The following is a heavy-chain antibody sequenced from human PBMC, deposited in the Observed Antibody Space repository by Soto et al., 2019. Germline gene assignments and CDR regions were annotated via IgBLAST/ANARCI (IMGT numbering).Heavy chain of an antibody. V-gene: IGHV5-10-1*01. CDR2: IDPSDSYT. J-gene: IGHJ3*02. Sequence: PGESLKISCRGSGYSFTSYWISWVRQMPGKGLEWMGRIDPSDSYTNYSPSFQGHVTISADKSISTAYLQWSSLKASDTAMYYCSRHRSAWTPNDAFDISCQAPIVTLS. CDR3: SRHRSAWTPNDAFDI. CDR1: GYSFTSYW. D-gene: IGHD2-15*01.